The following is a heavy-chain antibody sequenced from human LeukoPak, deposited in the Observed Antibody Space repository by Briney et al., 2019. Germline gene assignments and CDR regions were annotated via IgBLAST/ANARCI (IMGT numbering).Heavy chain of an antibody. J-gene: IGHJ4*02. CDR2: INSDGSTT. CDR3: ARAFGSGSQVINYFGF. CDR1: GFTFITYW. D-gene: IGHD3-10*01. Sequence: PGGFLRLSCAASGFTFITYWMHWVRQAPGKGLVWVSSINSDGSTTTYADSVKGRFTISRDNAKNMVYLQMNSLRAEDTAVYYCARAFGSGSQVINYFGFWGQGTLVPVSS. V-gene: IGHV3-74*01.